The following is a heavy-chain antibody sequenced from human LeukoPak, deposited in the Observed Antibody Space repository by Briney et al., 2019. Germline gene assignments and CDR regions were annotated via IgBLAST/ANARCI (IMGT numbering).Heavy chain of an antibody. CDR1: GGSISSGGYY. Sequence: PSETLSLTCTVSGGSISSGGYYWSWIRQPPGKGLEWIGYIYHSGSTYYNPSLKSRVTISVDRSKNQFSLKLSSVTAADTAVYYCARGSRGPYYDILNFFDYWGQGTLVTVSS. CDR3: ARGSRGPYYDILNFFDY. V-gene: IGHV4-30-2*01. J-gene: IGHJ4*02. D-gene: IGHD3-9*01. CDR2: IYHSGST.